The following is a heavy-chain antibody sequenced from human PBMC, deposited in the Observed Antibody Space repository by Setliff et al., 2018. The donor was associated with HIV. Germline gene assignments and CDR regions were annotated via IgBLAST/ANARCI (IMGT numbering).Heavy chain of an antibody. D-gene: IGHD3-22*01. CDR1: GFTFSSYN. Sequence: PGGSLRLSCAASGFTFSSYNMNWVRQAPGKGLEWVSSISSTSTYTYYADSLKGRFTTSRDNAKNSLYLQMNSLRAEDTAVYYCARDWGEHYDSSGFSSWGQGTLVTVSS. CDR2: ISSTSTYT. J-gene: IGHJ5*02. V-gene: IGHV3-21*06. CDR3: ARDWGEHYDSSGFSS.